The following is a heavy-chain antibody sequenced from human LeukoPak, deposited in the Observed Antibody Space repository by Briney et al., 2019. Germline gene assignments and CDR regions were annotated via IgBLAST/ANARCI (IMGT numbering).Heavy chain of an antibody. D-gene: IGHD6-19*01. CDR2: IYYSGST. V-gene: IGHV4-39*07. J-gene: IGHJ4*02. Sequence: SETLSLTCTVSGGSISSSSYYWGWIRQPPGKGLEWIGSIYYSGSTYYNPSLKSRVTISVDTSKNQFSLKLSPVTAADTAVYYCARDRYSSGDDYWGQGTLVTVSS. CDR3: ARDRYSSGDDY. CDR1: GGSISSSSYY.